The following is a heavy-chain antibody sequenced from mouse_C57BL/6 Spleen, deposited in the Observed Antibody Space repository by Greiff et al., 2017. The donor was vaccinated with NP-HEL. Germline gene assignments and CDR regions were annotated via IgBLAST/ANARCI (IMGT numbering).Heavy chain of an antibody. V-gene: IGHV5-16*01. CDR3: ARAYGGYAMDY. CDR1: GFTFSDYY. CDR2: INYDGSST. D-gene: IGHD1-1*02. Sequence: EVQRVESEGGLVQPGSSMKLSCTASGFTFSDYYMAWVRQVPEKGLEWVANINYDGSSTYYLDSLKSRFIISRDNAKNILYLQMSSLKSEDTATYYCARAYGGYAMDYWGQGTSVTVSS. J-gene: IGHJ4*01.